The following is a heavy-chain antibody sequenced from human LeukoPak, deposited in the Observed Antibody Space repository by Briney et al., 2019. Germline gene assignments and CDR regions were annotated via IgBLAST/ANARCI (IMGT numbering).Heavy chain of an antibody. CDR3: AKGVVVVPAKYYFDY. V-gene: IGHV3-23*01. Sequence: GGSLRLSCAASGFTFSSYAMSWVRQAPGKGLEWVSAISGSGGSTYYTDSVKGRFTISRDNSKNTLYLQMNSLRAEDTAVYYCAKGVVVVPAKYYFDYWGQGTLVTVSS. J-gene: IGHJ4*02. CDR2: ISGSGGST. CDR1: GFTFSSYA. D-gene: IGHD2-15*01.